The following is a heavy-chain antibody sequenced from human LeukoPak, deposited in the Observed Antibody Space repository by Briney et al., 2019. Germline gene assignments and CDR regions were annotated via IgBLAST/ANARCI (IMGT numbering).Heavy chain of an antibody. J-gene: IGHJ4*02. Sequence: PGGSLRLSCAASGFAFSNAWMSWVRQAPGKGLEWVGRIKSKTDGGTTDYAAPVKGRFTISRDDSKNTLFLQMNSLKTEDTAVYYCTTDSLGLYYYDSSGYRFDYWGQGTLVTVSS. CDR1: GFAFSNAW. CDR2: IKSKTDGGTT. CDR3: TTDSLGLYYYDSSGYRFDY. V-gene: IGHV3-15*01. D-gene: IGHD3-22*01.